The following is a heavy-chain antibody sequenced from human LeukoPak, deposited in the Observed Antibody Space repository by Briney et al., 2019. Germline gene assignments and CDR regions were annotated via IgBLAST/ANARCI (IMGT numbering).Heavy chain of an antibody. D-gene: IGHD2-2*03. CDR1: GGSISSSSYY. CDR3: ARRVAIVVALYYYYYMDV. V-gene: IGHV4-39*01. CDR2: MDYSGST. J-gene: IGHJ6*03. Sequence: SETLSLTCTVSGGSISSSSYYWGWIRQPPWKGLEWIGSMDYSGSTYYNPARKSRSTTCVDTSKNQFCLKLSSVTAADMAVYYCARRVAIVVALYYYYYMDVWGKGTTVTISS.